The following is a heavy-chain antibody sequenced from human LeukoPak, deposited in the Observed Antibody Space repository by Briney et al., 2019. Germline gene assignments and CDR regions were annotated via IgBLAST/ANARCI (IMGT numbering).Heavy chain of an antibody. CDR3: ARVWVPYYYDSSGYYSNWYFDL. CDR2: IYYSGST. V-gene: IGHV4-61*08. Sequence: SETLSLTCAVSGGSISSGGYSWSWIRQPPGKGLEWIGYIYYSGSTNYNPSLKSRVTISVDTSKNQFSLKLSSVTAADTAVYYCARVWVPYYYDSSGYYSNWYFDLWGRGTLVTVSS. D-gene: IGHD3-22*01. CDR1: GGSISSGGYS. J-gene: IGHJ2*01.